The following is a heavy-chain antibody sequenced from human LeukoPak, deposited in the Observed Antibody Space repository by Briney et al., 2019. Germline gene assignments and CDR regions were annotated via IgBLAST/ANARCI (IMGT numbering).Heavy chain of an antibody. CDR2: IYSGGST. Sequence: PGGSLRLSCAASGFSVSSNYMSWVRQAPGKGLEWASVIYSGGSTYYADSVKGRFTISRDNSKNTLYLQMKSLRAEDTAVYYCARTDETAPAEDFQHWGQGTLVTVSS. CDR1: GFSVSSNY. CDR3: ARTDETAPAEDFQH. V-gene: IGHV3-53*01. J-gene: IGHJ1*01. D-gene: IGHD2-21*02.